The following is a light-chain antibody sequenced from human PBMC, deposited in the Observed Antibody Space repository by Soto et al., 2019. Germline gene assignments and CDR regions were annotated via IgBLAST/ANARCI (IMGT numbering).Light chain of an antibody. CDR2: GAS. J-gene: IGKJ3*01. CDR3: QQSGSSPPFT. V-gene: IGKV3-20*01. Sequence: IVLTQSPGTLSLTPGERATLSCRASQRVSSSYLAWYQQKPGQAPRLLIYGASSRATGIPDRFSGSGSGTDFTLTISRLEPEDSAVYYCQQSGSSPPFTFGPGTRVDIK. CDR1: QRVSSSY.